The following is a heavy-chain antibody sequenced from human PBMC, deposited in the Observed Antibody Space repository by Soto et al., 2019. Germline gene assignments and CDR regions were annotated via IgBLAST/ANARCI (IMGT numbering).Heavy chain of an antibody. V-gene: IGHV1-2*02. D-gene: IGHD6-19*01. CDR1: GYTFIAYY. CDR2: INPNSGRT. Sequence: QVQLVQSGVEVKKPGASVKVSCKTSGYTFIAYYLHWVRQAPGQGLEWMGWINPNSGRTNYAQNFQGRVTLTGDTSISTAYMELSSLSSDDTAVYYCAKDRGSGWYEDFDYWGQGTLVTVSS. J-gene: IGHJ4*02. CDR3: AKDRGSGWYEDFDY.